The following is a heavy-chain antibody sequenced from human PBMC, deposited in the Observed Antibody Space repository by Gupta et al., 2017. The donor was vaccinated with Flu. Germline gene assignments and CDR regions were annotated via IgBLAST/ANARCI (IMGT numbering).Heavy chain of an antibody. D-gene: IGHD2-8*01. Sequence: DVQLVESGGGLVQPGGSLKLSCAASGFSFSDSAMHWVRQASGKGLEWVARVRGKANNYATSYAASVKGRFTISRDDSKNTAHLQMNSLKTEDTAVYYCTGSPVYAMDVWGQGTTVTVSS. V-gene: IGHV3-73*02. CDR3: TGSPVYAMDV. CDR1: GFSFSDSA. CDR2: VRGKANNYAT. J-gene: IGHJ6*02.